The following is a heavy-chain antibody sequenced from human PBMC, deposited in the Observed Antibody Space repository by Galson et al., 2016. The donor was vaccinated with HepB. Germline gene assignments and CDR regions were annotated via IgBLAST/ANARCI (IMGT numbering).Heavy chain of an antibody. J-gene: IGHJ5*02. V-gene: IGHV3-23*01. Sequence: SLRLSCAASGFTFSSFAMSWVRQAPGKGLDWVSGISGSGGGISTADTVKGRFTISRDNSKNTLFLQMNSLRAEDTAVYYCAKDKYDSSGYYFHWFETWGQGTLVTVSS. CDR2: ISGSGGGI. D-gene: IGHD3-22*01. CDR3: AKDKYDSSGYYFHWFET. CDR1: GFTFSSFA.